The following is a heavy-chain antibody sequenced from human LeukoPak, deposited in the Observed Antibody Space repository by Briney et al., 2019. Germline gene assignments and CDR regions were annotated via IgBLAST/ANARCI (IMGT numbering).Heavy chain of an antibody. CDR1: GGSISSSSYY. D-gene: IGHD7-27*01. CDR2: IYYSGST. Sequence: SETLSLTCTVSGGSISSSSYYWGWIRQPPGKGLEWIGSIYYSGSTYYNPSLKSRVTISVDTSKNQFSLKLSSVTAADTAVYYCARSPENWGTTFDIWGQRTMVTVSS. V-gene: IGHV4-39*01. CDR3: ARSPENWGTTFDI. J-gene: IGHJ3*02.